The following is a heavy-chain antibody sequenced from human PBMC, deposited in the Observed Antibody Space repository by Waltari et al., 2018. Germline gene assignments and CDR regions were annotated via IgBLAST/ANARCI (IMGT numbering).Heavy chain of an antibody. V-gene: IGHV1-8*01. Sequence: QVQLVQSGPEVREPGASVTVSCNAAGHTFASYDINWVRQAPGEGLEWIGWMNPNNGDTAFAQKFQGRVTLDRNTSISTAYMELSSLTSDDTAMYYCATGPAAWWAFDVWGQGTMVAVSS. D-gene: IGHD2-8*02. CDR3: ATGPAAWWAFDV. CDR1: GHTFASYD. CDR2: MNPNNGDT. J-gene: IGHJ3*01.